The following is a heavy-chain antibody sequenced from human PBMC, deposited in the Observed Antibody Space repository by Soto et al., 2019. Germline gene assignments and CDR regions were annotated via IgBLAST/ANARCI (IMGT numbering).Heavy chain of an antibody. CDR2: IYYSGST. Sequence: SETLSLTCTVSGGSISSYYWSWIRQPPGKGLEWIGYIYYSGSTNYNPSLKSRVTISVDTSKNQFSLKLSSVTAADTAVYYCARVTSSGWRRFGYWGQGTLVTVSS. CDR3: ARVTSSGWRRFGY. CDR1: GGSISSYY. D-gene: IGHD6-19*01. J-gene: IGHJ4*02. V-gene: IGHV4-59*01.